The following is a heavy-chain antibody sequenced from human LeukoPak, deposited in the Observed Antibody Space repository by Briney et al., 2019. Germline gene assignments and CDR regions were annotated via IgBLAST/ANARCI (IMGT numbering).Heavy chain of an antibody. CDR2: INHSGST. V-gene: IGHV4-34*01. D-gene: IGHD5-24*01. CDR1: GGSFSGYY. CDR3: ARGRRDGYNYPPLTFDY. J-gene: IGHJ4*02. Sequence: PSETLSLTCAVYGGSFSGYYWSWIRQPPGKGLEWIGEINHSGSTNYNPSLKSRVTISVDTSKNQFSLKLSSVTAADTAVYYCARGRRDGYNYPPLTFDYWGQGTLVTVSS.